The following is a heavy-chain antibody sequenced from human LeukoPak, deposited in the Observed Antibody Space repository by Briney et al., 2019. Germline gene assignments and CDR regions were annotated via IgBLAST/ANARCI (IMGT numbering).Heavy chain of an antibody. V-gene: IGHV5-51*01. Sequence: GASLKISCKGSGYSFTSYWIGWVRPMPGKGLEWMGIIYPGDSDTRYSPSFQGQVTISADKSISTAYLQWSSLKASDTAMYYCARPYSSGWYAYNAFDIWGQGTMVTVSS. D-gene: IGHD6-19*01. CDR2: IYPGDSDT. CDR1: GYSFTSYW. CDR3: ARPYSSGWYAYNAFDI. J-gene: IGHJ3*02.